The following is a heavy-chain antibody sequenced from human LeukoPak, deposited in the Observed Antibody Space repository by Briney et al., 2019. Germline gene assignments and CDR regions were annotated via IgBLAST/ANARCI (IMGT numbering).Heavy chain of an antibody. CDR1: GGSISSYY. CDR2: IYYSGST. CDR3: ARAVAGTFSRFLDY. D-gene: IGHD6-19*01. Sequence: SETLSLTCTVSGGSISSYYWSWIRQPPGKGLEWIGYIYYSGSTNYNPSLKSRVTISVDTSKNQFSLKLSSVTAADTAVYYCARAVAGTFSRFLDYWGQGTLVTVSS. J-gene: IGHJ4*02. V-gene: IGHV4-59*01.